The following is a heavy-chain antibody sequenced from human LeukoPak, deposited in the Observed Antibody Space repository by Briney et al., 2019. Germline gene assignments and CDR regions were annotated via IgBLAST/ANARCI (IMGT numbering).Heavy chain of an antibody. J-gene: IGHJ4*02. CDR3: ARDQWYYYGSGSNHPQDY. Sequence: GGSLRLSCAASGFTFSDYYMSWIRQAPGKGLEWVSYISSSSSYTNYADSVKGRFTISRDNAKNSLYLQMNSLRAEDTAVYYCARDQWYYYGSGSNHPQDYWGQGTLVTVSS. CDR1: GFTFSDYY. CDR2: ISSSSSYT. D-gene: IGHD3-10*01. V-gene: IGHV3-11*06.